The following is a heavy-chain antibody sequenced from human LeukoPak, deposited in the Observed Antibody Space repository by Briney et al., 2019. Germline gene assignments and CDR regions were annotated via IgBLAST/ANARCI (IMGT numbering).Heavy chain of an antibody. CDR1: GFTFSSYW. V-gene: IGHV3-7*03. D-gene: IGHD3-16*01. J-gene: IGHJ6*04. Sequence: GGSLRLSCAASGFTFSSYWMNGAREAPGKGLEWVASINHNGNVNYYVDSVKGRFTISRDNAKNSLYLQMSDLRGEDTGGYFCARGGGLDVWGEGATVTVSS. CDR2: INHNGNVN. CDR3: ARGGGLDV.